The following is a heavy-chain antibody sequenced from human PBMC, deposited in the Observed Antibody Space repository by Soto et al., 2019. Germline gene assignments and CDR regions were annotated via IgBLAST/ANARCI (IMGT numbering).Heavy chain of an antibody. Sequence: GGSLRLSCAASGFTFSSYAMSWVRQAPGKGLEWVSAISGSGGSTYYADSVKGRFTISRDNSKNTLYLQMNSLRAEDTAVYYCAKSVEDPLYYYYYMDVWGKGTTVTVSS. D-gene: IGHD1-1*01. CDR1: GFTFSSYA. CDR3: AKSVEDPLYYYYYMDV. J-gene: IGHJ6*03. CDR2: ISGSGGST. V-gene: IGHV3-23*01.